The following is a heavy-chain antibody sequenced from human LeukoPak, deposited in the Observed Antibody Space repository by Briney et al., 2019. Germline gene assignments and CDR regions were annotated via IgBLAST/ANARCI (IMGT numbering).Heavy chain of an antibody. CDR3: ARGRRRIMITFGGVYYFDY. D-gene: IGHD3-16*01. CDR1: GYTFTSYG. J-gene: IGHJ4*02. Sequence: ASVKVSCKASGYTFTSYGISWVRQAPGQGLEWMGWINPNSGGTNYAQKFQGRVTMTRDTSISTAYMELSRLRSDDTAVYYCARGRRRIMITFGGVYYFDYWGQGTLVTVSS. CDR2: INPNSGGT. V-gene: IGHV1-2*02.